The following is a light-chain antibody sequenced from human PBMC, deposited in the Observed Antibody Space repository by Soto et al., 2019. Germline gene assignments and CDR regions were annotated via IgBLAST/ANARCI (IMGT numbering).Light chain of an antibody. Sequence: DIQMTQSPSSLSASVGDRVSIICRASQGITNYLAWYQQKPGKVPKLLIYGASTSQSGVPSRFSGSGSGTEFTLTISSLQPEDVATYYCQKYDGAPWTFGPGTKVEIK. CDR3: QKYDGAPWT. CDR2: GAS. J-gene: IGKJ1*01. CDR1: QGITNY. V-gene: IGKV1-27*01.